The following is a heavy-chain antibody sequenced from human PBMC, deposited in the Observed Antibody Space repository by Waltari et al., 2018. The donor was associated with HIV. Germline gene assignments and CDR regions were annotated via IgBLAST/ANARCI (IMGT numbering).Heavy chain of an antibody. CDR3: ARLQGWELIGSAAFDI. CDR2: LFYSGST. D-gene: IGHD1-26*01. V-gene: IGHV4-39*01. Sequence: QMQLQESGTGLVKPSETLSLTRTVSGGSIGSSSHFWGWIRQPPGKGLEWIGTLFYSGSTDYNPSLKSRVTISVDTSKNQFSLKMSSVTAADTAVYYCARLQGWELIGSAAFDIWGQGTMVTVSS. CDR1: GGSIGSSSHF. J-gene: IGHJ3*02.